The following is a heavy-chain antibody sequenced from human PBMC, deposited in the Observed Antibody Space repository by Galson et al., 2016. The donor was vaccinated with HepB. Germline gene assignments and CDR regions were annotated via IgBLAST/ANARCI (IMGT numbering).Heavy chain of an antibody. V-gene: IGHV3-23*01. CDR2: INASGGSK. D-gene: IGHD4-17*01. CDR1: GLSLSPYA. CDR3: AKDRLSGHGDYSWGIFDI. J-gene: IGHJ3*02. Sequence: SLRLSCAGSGLSLSPYAMSWGRQAPGKGLEWVSGINASGGSKTYADSVRGRFIISRDNSNNKLFLQMNSLTTEDTAIYFCAKDRLSGHGDYSWGIFDIWGRGTEVTVSS.